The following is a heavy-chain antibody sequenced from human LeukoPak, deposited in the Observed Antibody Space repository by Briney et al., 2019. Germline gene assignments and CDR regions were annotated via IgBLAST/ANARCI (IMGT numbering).Heavy chain of an antibody. V-gene: IGHV4-38-2*01. CDR1: GYSISSDYY. CDR2: IHHSGST. J-gene: IGHJ4*02. Sequence: SETLSLTCAVFGYSISSDYYWGWIRQSPGKGLEWIGSIHHSGSTHYNPSLKSRVTISRHTSNNQFSLRLNSVTAADTGVYFCAVTINCDFWSGYAFDYWGRGTLVTVSS. D-gene: IGHD3-3*01. CDR3: AVTINCDFWSGYAFDY.